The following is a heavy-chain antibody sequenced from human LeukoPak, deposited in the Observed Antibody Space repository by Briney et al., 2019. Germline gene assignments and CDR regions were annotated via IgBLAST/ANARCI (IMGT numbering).Heavy chain of an antibody. CDR1: GGSISNSNYY. J-gene: IGHJ4*02. CDR2: IYYSGST. V-gene: IGHV4-39*01. D-gene: IGHD1-26*01. Sequence: SETLSLTCTVSGGSISNSNYYWGWIRQPPGKGPEWIGSIYYSGSTYYNPSLKSRVTISVDTSKNQFSLKLSSVTAADTAVYFCARLAIGGATTGTLDYWAQEPLVTVPS. CDR3: ARLAIGGATTGTLDY.